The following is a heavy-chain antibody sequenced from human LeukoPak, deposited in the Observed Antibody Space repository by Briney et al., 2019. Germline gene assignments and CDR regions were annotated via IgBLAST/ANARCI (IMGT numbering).Heavy chain of an antibody. Sequence: KPSETLSLTXTVSGGSISSYYWSWIRQAPGKGLEWIGYIYYSGSTNYNPSLKSRVTISVDTSKNQFSLKLSSVTAADTAVYYCAREATVTHDAFDIWGQGTMVTVSS. J-gene: IGHJ3*02. CDR3: AREATVTHDAFDI. D-gene: IGHD4-17*01. CDR1: GGSISSYY. CDR2: IYYSGST. V-gene: IGHV4-59*01.